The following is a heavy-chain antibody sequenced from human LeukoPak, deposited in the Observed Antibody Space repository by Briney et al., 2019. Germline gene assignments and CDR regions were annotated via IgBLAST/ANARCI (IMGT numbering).Heavy chain of an antibody. D-gene: IGHD6-13*01. Sequence: EASVKVSCKASGGTFSSYAISWVRQAPGQGLEWMGGIIPIFGTANYAQKFQGRVTITADESTSTAYMELSSLRSEDTAVYYCARELRYSSSWYYFDYWGQGTLVTVSS. CDR1: GGTFSSYA. V-gene: IGHV1-69*13. CDR2: IIPIFGTA. J-gene: IGHJ4*02. CDR3: ARELRYSSSWYYFDY.